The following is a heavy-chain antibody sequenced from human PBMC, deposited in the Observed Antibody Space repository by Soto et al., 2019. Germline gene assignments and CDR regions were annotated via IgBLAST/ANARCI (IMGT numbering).Heavy chain of an antibody. CDR1: GFTFSSYW. CDR3: ARDCHYSSLNWFDP. J-gene: IGHJ5*02. CDR2: IKQDGSEK. D-gene: IGHD4-4*01. Sequence: PGGSLRLSCAASGFTFSSYWMSWVRQAPGKGLEWVANIKQDGSEKYYVDSVKGRFTISRDNAKNSLYLQMNSLRAEDTAVYYCARDCHYSSLNWFDPWGQGTLVTVSS. V-gene: IGHV3-7*01.